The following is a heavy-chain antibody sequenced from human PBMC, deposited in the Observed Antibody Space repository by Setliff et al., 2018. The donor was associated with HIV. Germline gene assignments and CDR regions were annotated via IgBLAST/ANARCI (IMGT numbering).Heavy chain of an antibody. CDR2: IHISGRT. Sequence: PSETLSLTCSVSGGSISGNAWSWIRQSPGKGLEWIGYIHISGRTNYNPSLKSRVNISVDTTKNQCSLKLSSVTAADTAVYYCARLKGGWTHVETFDIWGQGTMVTVSS. J-gene: IGHJ3*02. CDR1: GGSISGNA. CDR3: ARLKGGWTHVETFDI. V-gene: IGHV4-4*08. D-gene: IGHD1-26*01.